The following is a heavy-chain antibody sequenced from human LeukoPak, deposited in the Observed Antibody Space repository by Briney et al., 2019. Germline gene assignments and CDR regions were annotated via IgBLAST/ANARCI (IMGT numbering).Heavy chain of an antibody. CDR3: AKDYSSSLTNWFDP. CDR1: GFTFSSYV. Sequence: PGRSLRLSCAASGFTFSSYVMSWVRQAPGKGLEWVSGISGGGGSTYYADSVKGRFTISRDNSKNTLYLQMNSLRAEDTAVYYCAKDYSSSLTNWFDPWGQGTLVTVSS. V-gene: IGHV3-23*01. J-gene: IGHJ5*02. D-gene: IGHD6-6*01. CDR2: ISGGGGST.